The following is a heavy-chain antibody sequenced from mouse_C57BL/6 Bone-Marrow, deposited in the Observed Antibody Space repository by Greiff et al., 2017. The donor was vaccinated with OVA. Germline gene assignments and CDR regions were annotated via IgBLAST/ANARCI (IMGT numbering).Heavy chain of an antibody. CDR1: GYSFTDYN. D-gene: IGHD1-1*01. CDR3: AFYYGSSYRYFDV. Sequence: VQLQQSGPELVKPGASVKISCKASGYSFTDYNMNWVKQSNGKSLEWIGVINPNSGTTSYNQKFKGKATLTVDQSSSTAYMQLNSLPSEDSAVYYCAFYYGSSYRYFDVWGTGTTVTVSS. CDR2: INPNSGTT. J-gene: IGHJ1*03. V-gene: IGHV1-39*01.